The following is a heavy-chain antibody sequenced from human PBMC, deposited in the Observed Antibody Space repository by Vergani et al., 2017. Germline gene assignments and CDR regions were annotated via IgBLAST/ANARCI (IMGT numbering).Heavy chain of an antibody. CDR3: ARVGSPGPVEY. D-gene: IGHD1-1*01. Sequence: QLQLQESGPGLVKPSETLSLTCTVSGGSISSSSYYWGWIRQPPGKGLEWIGSIYYSGSTYYNPSLKSRVTISVDTSKNQFSLKLGSVTAADTAVYYCARVGSPGPVEYWGQGTLVTVSS. CDR1: GGSISSSSYY. J-gene: IGHJ4*02. CDR2: IYYSGST. V-gene: IGHV4-39*07.